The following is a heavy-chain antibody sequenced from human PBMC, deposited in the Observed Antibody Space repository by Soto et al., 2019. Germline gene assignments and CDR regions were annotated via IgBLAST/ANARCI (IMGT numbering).Heavy chain of an antibody. CDR1: GGTFSSYA. CDR3: AKMTTVVIGAFDI. D-gene: IGHD4-17*01. CDR2: IIPIFGTA. J-gene: IGHJ3*02. Sequence: SVKVSCKASGGTFSSYAISWVRQAPGQGLEWMGGIIPIFGTANYARKFQGRVTITADESTSTAYKELSSLRSEDTAVYYCAKMTTVVIGAFDIGGQGTMVTVSS. V-gene: IGHV1-69*13.